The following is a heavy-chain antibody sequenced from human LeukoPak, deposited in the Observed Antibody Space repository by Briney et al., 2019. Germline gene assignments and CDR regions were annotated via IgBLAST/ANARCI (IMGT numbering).Heavy chain of an antibody. J-gene: IGHJ5*02. V-gene: IGHV1-69*05. Sequence: SVKVSCKASGGTFSNYVISWVRQAPGQGLEWTGGIIPMFGTANYAQKFQGRVTITTDESTSTGYMEMSSLRSEDTAVYYCARGYYYGSETYWHTNWFDPWGQGTPVTVSS. D-gene: IGHD3-10*01. CDR2: IIPMFGTA. CDR3: ARGYYYGSETYWHTNWFDP. CDR1: GGTFSNYV.